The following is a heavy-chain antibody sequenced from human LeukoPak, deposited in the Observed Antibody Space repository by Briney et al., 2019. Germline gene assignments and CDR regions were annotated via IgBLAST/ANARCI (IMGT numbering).Heavy chain of an antibody. CDR2: IYSDGTI. CDR3: ARDSGTTGEVKFDP. J-gene: IGHJ5*02. CDR1: GGSISRYY. V-gene: IGHV4-4*07. D-gene: IGHD4-17*01. Sequence: SETLSVTCTVSGGSISRYYWSWIRQPAGKGLEWIGRIYSDGTITYNPSLQSRLTMSIDTSKNQFSLKLSFVTAADTAVYYCARDSGTTGEVKFDPWGQGTLVTVSS.